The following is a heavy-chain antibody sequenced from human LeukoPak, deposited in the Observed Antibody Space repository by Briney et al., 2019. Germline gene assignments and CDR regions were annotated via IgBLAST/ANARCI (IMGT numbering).Heavy chain of an antibody. CDR2: ISGSGGST. V-gene: IGHV3-23*01. Sequence: SGGSLRLSCAASGFTFSSYGMSWVRQAPGKGLEWVSAISGSGGSTYYADSVKGRFTISRDNSKNTLYLQMNSLRAEDTAVYYCAKDNFYGDQTPWGQGTMVTVSS. CDR1: GFTFSSYG. D-gene: IGHD4-17*01. CDR3: AKDNFYGDQTP. J-gene: IGHJ3*01.